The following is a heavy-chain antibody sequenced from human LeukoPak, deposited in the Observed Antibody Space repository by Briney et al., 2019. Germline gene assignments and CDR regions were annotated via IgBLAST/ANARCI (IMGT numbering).Heavy chain of an antibody. Sequence: GGSLRLSCAVSGFTFSAYWMHWVRQTPGKGLVWVSRVVSDGSDTFYADSVKGRFTISRDNAKNTLFLQMNSLRVEDTAAYYCARGANWNAVGGFDIWGRGTMVTVSS. J-gene: IGHJ3*02. CDR1: GFTFSAYW. V-gene: IGHV3-74*01. D-gene: IGHD1-1*01. CDR3: ARGANWNAVGGFDI. CDR2: VVSDGSDT.